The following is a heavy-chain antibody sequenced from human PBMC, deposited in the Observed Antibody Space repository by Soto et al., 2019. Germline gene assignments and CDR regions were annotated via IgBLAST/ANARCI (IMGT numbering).Heavy chain of an antibody. CDR3: ARDYGDLGYDS. Sequence: QVQLVQSGGGVDQPGGSLRLSCAASGFTLSRNGMHWVRQAPGKGLEWVAILWNDGYTKYYADSVQGRFAISRDSSKNTLYLQMNSLRVDDTAVYYCARDYGDLGYDSWGQGTLVTVSS. V-gene: IGHV3-33*01. D-gene: IGHD4-17*01. J-gene: IGHJ4*02. CDR1: GFTLSRNG. CDR2: LWNDGYTK.